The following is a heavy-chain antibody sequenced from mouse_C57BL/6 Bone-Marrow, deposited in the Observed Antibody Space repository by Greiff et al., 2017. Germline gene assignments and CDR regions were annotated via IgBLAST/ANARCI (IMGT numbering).Heavy chain of an antibody. V-gene: IGHV5-6*01. CDR2: ISSGGSYT. Sequence: EVKLMESGGDLVKPGGSLKLSCAASGFTFSSSGLSWFRQTPDKRLEWVSTISSGGSYTYYPDSVKGRFTISRDNAKNTLYLQMSSLKSEDTAMYYCARHRLRLFAYWGQGTLVTVSA. J-gene: IGHJ3*01. CDR1: GFTFSSSG. CDR3: ARHRLRLFAY. D-gene: IGHD2-4*01.